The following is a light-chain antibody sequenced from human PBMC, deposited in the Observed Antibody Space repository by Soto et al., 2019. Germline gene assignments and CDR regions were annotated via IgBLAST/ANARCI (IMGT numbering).Light chain of an antibody. CDR2: EGS. CDR1: SSDVGSYNL. V-gene: IGLV2-23*01. Sequence: QSALTQPASVSGSPGQSITISCTGTSSDVGSYNLVSWYQQHPGKAPKLMIYEGSKRPSGVSNRFSGSKSGNTASLTISGLQAEDEADYYCCSYAGSGWVFGVGTKVTVL. J-gene: IGLJ3*02. CDR3: CSYAGSGWV.